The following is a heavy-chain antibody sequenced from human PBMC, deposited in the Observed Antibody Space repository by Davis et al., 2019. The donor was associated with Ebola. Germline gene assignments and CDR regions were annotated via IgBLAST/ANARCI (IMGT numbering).Heavy chain of an antibody. CDR1: GFTFSVSA. Sequence: GGSLRLSCAASGFTFSVSAIHWVRQTSGKGLEWVGRIRTKTNRYATAYPASVKGRFTISRDDSKNTAYLQMNSLGPEDTAVYFCSRDLKQRPPSYYDGMDVWGQGTSVTVSS. V-gene: IGHV3-73*01. J-gene: IGHJ6*02. CDR3: SRDLKQRPPSYYDGMDV. CDR2: IRTKTNRYAT. D-gene: IGHD6-6*01.